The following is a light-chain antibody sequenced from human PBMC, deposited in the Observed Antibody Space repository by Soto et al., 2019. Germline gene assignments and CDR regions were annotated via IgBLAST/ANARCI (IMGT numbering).Light chain of an antibody. J-gene: IGKJ5*01. CDR2: DAS. V-gene: IGKV3-15*01. Sequence: EILMTQSPATLSLSPGEGVTLSCRASQDVTNSVAWYQQKSGQAPRLLIYDASARASGVSDRFSGSGSGTDFTLTISGLQAEDFAVHFCQQYIRRPISFGQATRLEIK. CDR3: QQYIRRPIS. CDR1: QDVTNS.